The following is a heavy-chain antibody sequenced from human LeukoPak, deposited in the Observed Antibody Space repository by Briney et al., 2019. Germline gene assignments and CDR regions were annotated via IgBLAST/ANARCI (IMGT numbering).Heavy chain of an antibody. J-gene: IGHJ3*02. CDR2: ISYDGSNK. D-gene: IGHD5/OR15-5a*01. CDR1: GFTFSSYA. V-gene: IGHV3-30*04. Sequence: GRSLRLSCAASGFTFSSYAMHWVRQAPGKGLEWVAVISYDGSNKYYADSAKGRFTISRDNSKNTLYLQMNSLRAEDTAVYYCAREVYEGAFDIWGQGTMVTVSS. CDR3: AREVYEGAFDI.